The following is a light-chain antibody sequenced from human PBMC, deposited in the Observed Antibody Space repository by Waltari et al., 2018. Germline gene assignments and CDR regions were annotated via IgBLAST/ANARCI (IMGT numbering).Light chain of an antibody. V-gene: IGLV2-14*03. Sequence: QSALTQPASVSGSPGQSITISCTGTSSDVGAFNYVSWYHQHPGKPPKLLIYDSSNRHSGVSARCSGSKSGNTASLTISGLQAEDEADYYCSSFTTSAIYVFGSVTKVTVL. CDR2: DSS. J-gene: IGLJ1*01. CDR1: SSDVGAFNY. CDR3: SSFTTSAIYV.